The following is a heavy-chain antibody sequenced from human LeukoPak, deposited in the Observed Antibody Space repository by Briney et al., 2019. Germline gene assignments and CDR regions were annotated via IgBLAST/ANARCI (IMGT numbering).Heavy chain of an antibody. CDR2: ISSSRNVI. CDR1: EFIFRSYT. Sequence: PGGSLRLSCVASEFIFRSYTVNWVRQAPGKGLEWVSSISSSRNVIYYADSLRGRFTISRDNAKYSVYLQMDSLRVEDTAVYYCTRDRSGYYRDDYWGQGTLVTVSS. D-gene: IGHD3-22*01. CDR3: TRDRSGYYRDDY. V-gene: IGHV3-21*01. J-gene: IGHJ4*02.